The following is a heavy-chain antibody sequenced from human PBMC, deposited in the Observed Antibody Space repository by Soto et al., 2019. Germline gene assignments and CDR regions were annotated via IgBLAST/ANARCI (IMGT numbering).Heavy chain of an antibody. J-gene: IGHJ6*02. CDR2: IKQDGSEK. CDR1: GFTFSSYW. V-gene: IGHV3-7*05. Sequence: LRLSCAASGFTFSSYWMSWVRQAPGKGLEWVANIKQDGSEKYYVDSVKGRFTISRDNAKNSLYLQMNSLRAEDTAVYYCARGEYCSGGSCYEIYYYYGMDVWGQGTTVTVSS. CDR3: ARGEYCSGGSCYEIYYYYGMDV. D-gene: IGHD2-15*01.